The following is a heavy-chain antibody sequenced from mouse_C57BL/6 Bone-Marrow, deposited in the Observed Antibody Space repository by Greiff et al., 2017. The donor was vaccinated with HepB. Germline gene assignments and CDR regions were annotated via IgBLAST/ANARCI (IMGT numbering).Heavy chain of an antibody. V-gene: IGHV5-17*01. D-gene: IGHD1-1*01. CDR3: AIEDYYYGSSYWYFDV. CDR2: ISSGSSTI. CDR1: GFTFSDYG. Sequence: DVKLVESGGGLVKPGGSLKLSCAASGFTFSDYGMHWVREAPEKGLEWVAYISSGSSTIYYADTVKGRFTISRDNAKNTLFLQMTSLRSEDTAMYYCAIEDYYYGSSYWYFDVWGTGTTVTVSS. J-gene: IGHJ1*03.